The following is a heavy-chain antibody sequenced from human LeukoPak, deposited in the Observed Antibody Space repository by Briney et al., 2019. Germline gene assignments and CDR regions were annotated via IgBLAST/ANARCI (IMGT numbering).Heavy chain of an antibody. V-gene: IGHV4-38-2*02. CDR1: DYSISSSFY. CDR2: IFHSGST. D-gene: IGHD6-19*01. Sequence: KPSEILSLTCTVSDYSISSSFYWGWIRQPPGKGLEWIVNIFHSGSTYYNPSLKSRVTISVDTSKNQFSLKLTSVTAADTAVYYCARQAVAGGHFDYWGQGTLVTVSS. CDR3: ARQAVAGGHFDY. J-gene: IGHJ4*02.